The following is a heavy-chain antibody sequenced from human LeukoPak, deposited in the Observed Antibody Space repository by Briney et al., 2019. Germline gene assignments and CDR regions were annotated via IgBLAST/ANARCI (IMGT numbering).Heavy chain of an antibody. V-gene: IGHV4-59*11. CDR3: AGGGWYSLY. CDR1: GGSINNHY. CDR2: IYYNGNT. J-gene: IGHJ4*02. Sequence: SETLSLTCTVSGGSINNHYWSWIRQPPGKGLEWIGYIYYNGNTNYNSSLRSRVTISVDTSKNQFSLMLTSVTAADTAVYYCAGGGWYSLYWGQGILVTVSS. D-gene: IGHD6-19*01.